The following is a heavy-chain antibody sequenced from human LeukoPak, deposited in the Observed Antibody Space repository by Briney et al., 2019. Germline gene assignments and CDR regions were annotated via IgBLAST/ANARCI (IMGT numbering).Heavy chain of an antibody. Sequence: PGGSLRLSCAASGFTFSSYWMSWVRQAPGKGLEWVANIKEDGSEKYYVDSVKGRYTISRDNAKNSLYLQMDSLRAEDTAVYYCARTIVGATYHFDAFDIWGQGTMVTVSS. D-gene: IGHD1-26*01. V-gene: IGHV3-7*03. J-gene: IGHJ3*02. CDR1: GFTFSSYW. CDR3: ARTIVGATYHFDAFDI. CDR2: IKEDGSEK.